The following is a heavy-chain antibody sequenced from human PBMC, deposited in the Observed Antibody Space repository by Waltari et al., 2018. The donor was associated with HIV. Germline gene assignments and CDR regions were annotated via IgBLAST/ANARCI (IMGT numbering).Heavy chain of an antibody. Sequence: QVQLVQSGAEVKKPGASVKVSCKASGYTFTGYYMHWVRQAPGQGLEWMGWINPNSGGTNYAQKFQGRVTMTRDTSISTAYMELSRLRSDDTAVYYCARVAQGPYSSGPFDYWGQGTLVTVSS. V-gene: IGHV1-2*02. D-gene: IGHD6-19*01. CDR2: INPNSGGT. J-gene: IGHJ4*02. CDR1: GYTFTGYY. CDR3: ARVAQGPYSSGPFDY.